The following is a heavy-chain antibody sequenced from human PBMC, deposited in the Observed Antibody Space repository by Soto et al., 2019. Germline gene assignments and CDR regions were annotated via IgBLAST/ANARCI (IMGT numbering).Heavy chain of an antibody. Sequence: GASVKVSCKASGYTFTSYGISWVRQAPGQGLEWMGWISAYNGNTNYVQKLQGRVTMTTDTSTSTAYMELRSLRSDDTAVFYCARDLRIFFDILTGPDAFDIWGQGTMVTVSS. CDR2: ISAYNGNT. CDR3: ARDLRIFFDILTGPDAFDI. V-gene: IGHV1-18*01. J-gene: IGHJ3*02. CDR1: GYTFTSYG. D-gene: IGHD3-9*01.